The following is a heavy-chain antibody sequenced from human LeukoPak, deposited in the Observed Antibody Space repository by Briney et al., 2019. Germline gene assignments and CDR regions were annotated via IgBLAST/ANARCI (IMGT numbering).Heavy chain of an antibody. J-gene: IGHJ6*03. CDR2: ISSSSSYI. Sequence: GGSLRLSCAASGFTFSSYSMNWIRQAPGKGLEWVSSISSSSSYIYYADSVKGRFTISRDNAKNSLYLQMNSLRAEDTAVYYCARASPELSCSTSCYYYYYMDVWGKGTTVTVSS. V-gene: IGHV3-21*01. CDR3: ARASPELSCSTSCYYYYYMDV. D-gene: IGHD2-2*01. CDR1: GFTFSSYS.